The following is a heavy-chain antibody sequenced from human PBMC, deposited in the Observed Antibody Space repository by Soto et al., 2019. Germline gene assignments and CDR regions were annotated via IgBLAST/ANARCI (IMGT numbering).Heavy chain of an antibody. CDR3: ARESTVRGVTQGYYYYGMDV. D-gene: IGHD3-10*01. Sequence: QVQLVESGGGVVQPGRSLRLSCAASGFTFSSYGMHWVRQAPGKGLEWVAVIWYDGSNKYYADSVKGRFTISRDSSKSTRDLQMNSLRAEDTVVYYCARESTVRGVTQGYYYYGMDVWGQGTTVTVSS. V-gene: IGHV3-33*01. CDR2: IWYDGSNK. CDR1: GFTFSSYG. J-gene: IGHJ6*02.